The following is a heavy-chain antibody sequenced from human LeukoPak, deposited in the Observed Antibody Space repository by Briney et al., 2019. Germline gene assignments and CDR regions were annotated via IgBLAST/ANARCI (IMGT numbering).Heavy chain of an antibody. CDR2: IKKDGSLK. Sequence: GGSLRLSCAASGFAFDIYWMTWVRQAPGKGLEWVANIKKDGSLKQYVDAVRGRFTVSRDNAKNSLHLQMNSLRADDTALYYCVSLRVSTVRDSFDLWGQGTMVTVSS. J-gene: IGHJ3*01. CDR3: VSLRVSTVRDSFDL. D-gene: IGHD3-10*01. CDR1: GFAFDIYW. V-gene: IGHV3-7*01.